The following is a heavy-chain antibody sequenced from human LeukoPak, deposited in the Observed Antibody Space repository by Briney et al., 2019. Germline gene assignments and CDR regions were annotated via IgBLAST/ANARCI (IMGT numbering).Heavy chain of an antibody. Sequence: ASVKVSCKASGYAFTDYYMFWVRQAPGQRLESMGWINPNSGGTNYAQKFQGRVTMTRDTSMSTAYMELSRLTSDDTAVYYCARQVFSSYVFDYWGQGALVTVSS. CDR1: GYAFTDYY. D-gene: IGHD6-6*01. CDR3: ARQVFSSYVFDY. J-gene: IGHJ4*02. CDR2: INPNSGGT. V-gene: IGHV1-2*02.